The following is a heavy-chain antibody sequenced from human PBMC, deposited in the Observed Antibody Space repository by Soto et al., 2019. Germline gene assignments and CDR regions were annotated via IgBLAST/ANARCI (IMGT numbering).Heavy chain of an antibody. Sequence: SETLSLTCTVSGGSISSYYWNWIRQPPGKGLEWIGYIYYSGNTNYNPTLKSRVTISLETSKNQFSLKLSSVTAADTAVYYCARAEGPVEMAPIWGQGTLVTVSS. CDR2: IYYSGNT. J-gene: IGHJ4*02. D-gene: IGHD5-12*01. CDR1: GGSISSYY. CDR3: ARAEGPVEMAPI. V-gene: IGHV4-59*01.